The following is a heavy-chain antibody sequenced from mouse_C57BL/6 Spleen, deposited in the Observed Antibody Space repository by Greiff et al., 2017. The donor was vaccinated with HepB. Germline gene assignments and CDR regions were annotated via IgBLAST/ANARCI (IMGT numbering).Heavy chain of an antibody. Sequence: QVQLQQPGAELVMPGASVKLSCKASGYTFTSYWMHWVKQRPGQGLEWIGEIDPSDSYTNYNQKFKGKSTLTVDKSSSTAYMQLSSLTSEDSAVYYGARSGYYGSSLYAMDYWGQGTSVTVSS. CDR1: GYTFTSYW. CDR2: IDPSDSYT. J-gene: IGHJ4*01. V-gene: IGHV1-69*01. CDR3: ARSGYYGSSLYAMDY. D-gene: IGHD1-1*01.